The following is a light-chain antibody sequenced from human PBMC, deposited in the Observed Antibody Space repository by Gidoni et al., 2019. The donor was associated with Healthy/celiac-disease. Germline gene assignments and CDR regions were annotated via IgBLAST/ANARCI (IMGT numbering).Light chain of an antibody. CDR1: QRVLYSSNNKNY. V-gene: IGKV4-1*01. J-gene: IGKJ1*01. CDR3: QPYYSTLWT. Sequence: DIVMTKSPDSVAVTLGERATSNCKSSQRVLYSSNNKNYLAVYQQKPGLPPKLLIYWATTRESGVRDRYSGSGSGTDFTLTISSLQAEDVAVYSCQPYYSTLWTFGQXTKVEIK. CDR2: WAT.